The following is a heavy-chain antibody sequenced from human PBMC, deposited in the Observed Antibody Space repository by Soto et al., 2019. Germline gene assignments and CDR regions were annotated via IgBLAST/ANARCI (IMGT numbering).Heavy chain of an antibody. D-gene: IGHD5-12*01. Sequence: QVQLVESGGGVVQPGRSLRLSCAASGFTYSSYAMHWVHQAPGKGLEWMAVISYDGSNKYYADSVKGRFTISRDNSKNTLYLQMNSLRAEDTAVYYCARAMVEPRGYSGYDFAPRFDPRGQGTLVTVS. CDR1: GFTYSSYA. V-gene: IGHV3-30-3*01. CDR3: ARAMVEPRGYSGYDFAPRFDP. CDR2: ISYDGSNK. J-gene: IGHJ5*02.